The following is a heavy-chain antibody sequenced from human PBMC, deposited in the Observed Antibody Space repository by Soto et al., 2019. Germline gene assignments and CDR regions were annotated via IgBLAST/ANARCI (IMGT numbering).Heavy chain of an antibody. V-gene: IGHV3-7*03. J-gene: IGHJ4*02. Sequence: VGSLRLSCAASVFTFSVFWMDCVRQAPGKWLEWVAKIKEDGSEKYYVDSVKGRFIISRDNARNSVYLQMNSLRAEDTAVYYCARLRPGNYRHYWCQGTLVTVS. CDR3: ARLRPGNYRHY. CDR2: IKEDGSEK. CDR1: VFTFSVFW. D-gene: IGHD3-10*01.